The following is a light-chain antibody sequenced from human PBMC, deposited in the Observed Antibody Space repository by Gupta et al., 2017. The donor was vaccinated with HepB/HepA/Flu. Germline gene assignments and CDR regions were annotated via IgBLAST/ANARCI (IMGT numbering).Light chain of an antibody. J-gene: IGKJ2*01. CDR3: QQYKSYST. V-gene: IGKV1-5*03. CDR2: KAS. CDR1: QTINTW. Sequence: DIQMPQSPSTLSASVGDRVTITCRASQTINTWLAWYQQKPGKAPNLLIYKASNLERGVPSRFSGSGAGTEFTLTISSLQPDDFATYYCQQYKSYSTFGQGTKLEIK.